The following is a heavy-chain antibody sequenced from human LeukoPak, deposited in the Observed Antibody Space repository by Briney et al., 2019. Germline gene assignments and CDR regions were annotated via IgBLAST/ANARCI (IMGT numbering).Heavy chain of an antibody. J-gene: IGHJ4*02. CDR2: ISYDGSNI. CDR1: GFTFSSYA. D-gene: IGHD3-10*01. CDR3: AREEVTYYYGSGSYDY. Sequence: GRSLRLSCAASGFTFSSYAMHWVRQAPGKGLEWVAVISYDGSNIYYADSVKGRFTISRDNSKNTLYLQMNSLRAEDTAVYYCAREEVTYYYGSGSYDYWGQGTLVTVSS. V-gene: IGHV3-30*04.